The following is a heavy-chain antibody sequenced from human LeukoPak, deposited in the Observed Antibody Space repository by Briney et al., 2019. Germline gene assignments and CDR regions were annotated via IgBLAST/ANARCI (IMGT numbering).Heavy chain of an antibody. CDR1: GGSISSGDYY. CDR3: ARAHYYGSGSYLNWFDP. D-gene: IGHD3-10*01. Sequence: PSQTLSLTCTVSGGSISSGDYYWSWIRQPPGKGLEWIGYIYYSGSTYYNPSLKSRVTISVDASKNQFSLKLSSVTAADTAVYYCARAHYYGSGSYLNWFDPWGQGTLVTVSS. V-gene: IGHV4-30-4*01. J-gene: IGHJ5*02. CDR2: IYYSGST.